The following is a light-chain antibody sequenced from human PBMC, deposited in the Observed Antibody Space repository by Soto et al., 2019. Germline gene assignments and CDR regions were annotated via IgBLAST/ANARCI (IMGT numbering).Light chain of an antibody. CDR3: QQSYTTPPT. CDR1: QSINTY. J-gene: IGKJ4*01. Sequence: DIQMTQSPSSLSASVRDRVTITCRASQSINTYLNWYQQRPGKAPKLLIYAASSLQSGVPSRFSGSGSGTDFTLTINSLQLEDSAIYHCQQSYTTPPTFGGGTKVDIK. V-gene: IGKV1-39*01. CDR2: AAS.